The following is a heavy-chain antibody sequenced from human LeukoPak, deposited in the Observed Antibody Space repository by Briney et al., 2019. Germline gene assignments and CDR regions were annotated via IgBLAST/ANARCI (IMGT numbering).Heavy chain of an antibody. V-gene: IGHV4-39*01. Sequence: SETLSLTCTVSGGSISSSSYYWDWIRQPPGKGLEWIGSIYYSGSTHYNPSLKSRVTISVDTSKNQFSLKLGSVTAADTAVYYCASPDLSNGRLYYFDYWGQGTLVTVSS. CDR3: ASPDLSNGRLYYFDY. CDR1: GGSISSSSYY. D-gene: IGHD4-11*01. J-gene: IGHJ4*02. CDR2: IYYSGST.